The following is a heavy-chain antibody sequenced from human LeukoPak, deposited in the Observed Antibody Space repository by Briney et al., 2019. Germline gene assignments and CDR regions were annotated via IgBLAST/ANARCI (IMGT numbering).Heavy chain of an antibody. CDR3: AREELRYFDWSQAINNWFDP. CDR1: GYTFTGYY. V-gene: IGHV1-2*02. J-gene: IGHJ5*02. CDR2: INPNSGGT. D-gene: IGHD3-9*01. Sequence: GASVKVSCKASGYTFTGYYMHWVRQAPGQGLEWMGWINPNSGGTNYAQKFQGRVTMTRDTSISTAYMELSRLRSDDTAVYYCAREELRYFDWSQAINNWFDPWGQGTLVTVSS.